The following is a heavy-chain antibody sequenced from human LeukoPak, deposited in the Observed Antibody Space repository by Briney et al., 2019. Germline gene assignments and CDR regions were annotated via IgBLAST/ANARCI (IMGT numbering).Heavy chain of an antibody. V-gene: IGHV4-34*01. CDR3: ARGLGIASGWYRVYYFDY. CDR2: INHSGSI. Sequence: PSETLSLTCAVYGGSFSGYYWSWIRQPPGKGLEWIGEINHSGSINYNPSLKSRVTISVDTSKNQFSLKLSSVTAADTAVYYCARGLGIASGWYRVYYFDYWGQGTLVTVSS. D-gene: IGHD6-19*01. J-gene: IGHJ4*02. CDR1: GGSFSGYY.